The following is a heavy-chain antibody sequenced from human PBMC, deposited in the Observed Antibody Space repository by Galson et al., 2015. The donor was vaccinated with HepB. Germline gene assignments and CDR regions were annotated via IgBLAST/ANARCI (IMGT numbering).Heavy chain of an antibody. Sequence: QSGAEVKKPGESLKISCKGSGYSFSSYWIGWVRQMPGKGLEWMGIISPGDSDVRYSPSFQGQVTISADKSINTAYLQWGSLEASDTAMYYCARLPVDMVRGVIMFDCWGQGTLVIVSS. CDR3: ARLPVDMVRGVIMFDC. V-gene: IGHV5-51*01. D-gene: IGHD3-10*01. CDR2: ISPGDSDV. CDR1: GYSFSSYW. J-gene: IGHJ4*02.